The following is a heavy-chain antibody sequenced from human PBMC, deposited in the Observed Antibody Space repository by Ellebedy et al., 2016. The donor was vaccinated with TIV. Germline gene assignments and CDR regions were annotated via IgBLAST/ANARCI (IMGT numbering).Heavy chain of an antibody. V-gene: IGHV3-11*01. D-gene: IGHD6-19*01. J-gene: IGHJ4*02. CDR3: AKDHPSSGLYPFDY. CDR2: ISSSGSTI. Sequence: GESLKISXAASGFTFSDYYMSWIRQAPGKGLEWVSYISSSGSTIYYAASVKGRFTISRDNAKNSLYLQMNSLKTEDTALYFCAKDHPSSGLYPFDYWGQGTLVTVSS. CDR1: GFTFSDYY.